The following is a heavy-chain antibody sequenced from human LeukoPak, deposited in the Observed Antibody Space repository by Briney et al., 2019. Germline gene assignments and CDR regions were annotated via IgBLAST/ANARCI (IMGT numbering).Heavy chain of an antibody. CDR2: IYYSGST. CDR3: ARDLEYCSSSNCPRYWYFDL. V-gene: IGHV4-31*03. CDR1: GGSISSGGGYY. D-gene: IGHD2-2*01. Sequence: SQTLSLTCTVSGGSISSGGGYYWSWIRQHPGKGLEWIGFIYYSGSTYYNPSLRSRLTMSVDTSKNQFSLSLTSVTAADTAVYYCARDLEYCSSSNCPRYWYFDLWGRGTLVTVSS. J-gene: IGHJ2*01.